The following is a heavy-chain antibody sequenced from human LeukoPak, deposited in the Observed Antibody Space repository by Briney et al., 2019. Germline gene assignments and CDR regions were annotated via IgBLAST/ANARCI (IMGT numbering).Heavy chain of an antibody. D-gene: IGHD2-2*01. J-gene: IGHJ4*02. CDR2: ISAYNGNT. Sequence: ASVKGSCKASGYTFTSYGISWVRQAPGQGLEWMGWISAYNGNTNYAQKLQGRVTMTTDTSTSTAYTELRSLRSDDTAVYYCARDFSVVVPAAPPDYWGQGTLVTVSS. V-gene: IGHV1-18*04. CDR1: GYTFTSYG. CDR3: ARDFSVVVPAAPPDY.